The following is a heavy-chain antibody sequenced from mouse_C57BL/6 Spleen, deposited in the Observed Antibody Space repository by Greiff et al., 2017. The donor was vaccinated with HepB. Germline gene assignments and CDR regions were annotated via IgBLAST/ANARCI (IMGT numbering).Heavy chain of an antibody. J-gene: IGHJ2*01. CDR1: GYTFTEYT. D-gene: IGHD2-14*01. CDR3: ARHEDAGYGYDD. CDR2: FYPGSGSI. V-gene: IGHV1-62-2*01. Sequence: QVQLQQSGAELVKPGASVKLSCKASGYTFTEYTIHWVKQRSGQGLEWIGWFYPGSGSIKYNEKFKDKATLTADKSSSTVYMESSRLTSEDSAGYCCARHEDAGYGYDDWGQGTTLTVSS.